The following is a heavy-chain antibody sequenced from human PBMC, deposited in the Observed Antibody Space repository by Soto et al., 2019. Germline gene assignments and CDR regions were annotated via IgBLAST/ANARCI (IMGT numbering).Heavy chain of an antibody. CDR3: TRSGGDYINCDYYGGEFDS. V-gene: IGHV4-59*01. CDR1: GGSINKYY. CDR2: ISYMGTT. D-gene: IGHD3-22*01. J-gene: IGHJ4*02. Sequence: SETLSLTCSVSGGSINKYYWSWIRQPPGKGLEYIGYISYMGTTNYNPSLKSRVTISVDTSKNQFSLKLTSVTAADTAVYYCTRSGGDYINCDYYGGEFDSCGRGTLVTVSS.